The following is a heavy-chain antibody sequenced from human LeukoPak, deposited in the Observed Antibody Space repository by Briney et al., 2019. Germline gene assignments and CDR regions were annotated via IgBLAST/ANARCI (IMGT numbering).Heavy chain of an antibody. V-gene: IGHV1-2*02. CDR3: AREGSGWYGNFDY. D-gene: IGHD6-19*01. CDR2: INPDSGGT. Sequence: ASVKVSCKASGYSFTGYYMHWVRQAPGQGLEWMGWINPDSGGTNYAQKFQGRVTMTRDTSISTAYMEVSRLRSDDTAVYYCAREGSGWYGNFDYWGQGTLVTVSS. CDR1: GYSFTGYY. J-gene: IGHJ4*02.